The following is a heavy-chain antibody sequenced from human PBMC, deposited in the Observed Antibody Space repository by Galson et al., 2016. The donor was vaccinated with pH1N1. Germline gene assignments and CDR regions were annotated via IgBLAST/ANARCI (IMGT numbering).Heavy chain of an antibody. CDR1: GNTFTTYQ. J-gene: IGHJ4*02. CDR3: ARADYGGYVGYFDY. Sequence: SVKVSCKASGNTFTTYQMHWVRQAPGQGLEWRGKITPSGGTPGNAKRSQGRVTMTRDRSPSPVYMELSSLRSEDTAVYYGARADYGGYVGYFDYWGQGTLVTVSS. V-gene: IGHV1-46*01. D-gene: IGHD4-17*01. CDR2: ITPSGGTP.